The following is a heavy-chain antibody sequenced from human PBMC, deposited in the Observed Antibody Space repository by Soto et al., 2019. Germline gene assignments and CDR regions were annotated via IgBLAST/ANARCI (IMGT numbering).Heavy chain of an antibody. J-gene: IGHJ4*02. V-gene: IGHV3-23*01. CDR2: ISGSGGST. CDR3: AKRGYMVRGVTPFDY. Sequence: GGSLRLSCAASGFTFSSYAMSWVRQAPGKGLEWVSAISGSGGSTYYADSVKGRFTISRDNSKNTPYLQMNSLRAEDTAVYYCAKRGYMVRGVTPFDYWGQGTLVTVSS. CDR1: GFTFSSYA. D-gene: IGHD3-10*01.